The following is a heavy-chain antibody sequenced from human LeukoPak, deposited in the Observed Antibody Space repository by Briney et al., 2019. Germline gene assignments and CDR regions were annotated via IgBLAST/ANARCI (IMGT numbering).Heavy chain of an antibody. J-gene: IGHJ4*02. CDR1: GGSISSSSYY. Sequence: PSETLSLTCTVSGGSISSSSYYWGWIRQPTGKGLEWIGSIYYSGSTYYNPSLKSRVTISVDTSKNQFSLKLSSVTAADTAVYYCARQPAYDSSGYCDYWGQGTLVTVSS. CDR2: IYYSGST. V-gene: IGHV4-39*01. CDR3: ARQPAYDSSGYCDY. D-gene: IGHD3-22*01.